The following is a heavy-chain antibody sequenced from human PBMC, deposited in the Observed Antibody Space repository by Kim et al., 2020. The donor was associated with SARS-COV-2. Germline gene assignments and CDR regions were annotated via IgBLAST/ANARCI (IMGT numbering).Heavy chain of an antibody. CDR1: GYTFTSYA. J-gene: IGHJ5*02. CDR3: ARLGSPYFDWLLPPVNWFDP. V-gene: IGHV1-3*01. CDR2: INAGNGNT. D-gene: IGHD3-9*01. Sequence: ASVKVSCKASGYTFTSYAMHWVRQAPGQRLEWMGWINAGNGNTKYSQKFQGRVTITRDTSASTAYMELSSLRSEDTAVYYCARLGSPYFDWLLPPVNWFDPWGQGTLVTVSS.